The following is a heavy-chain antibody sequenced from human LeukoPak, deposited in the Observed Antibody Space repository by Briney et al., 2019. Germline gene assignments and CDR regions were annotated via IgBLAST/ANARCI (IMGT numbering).Heavy chain of an antibody. CDR1: GGSISSYY. V-gene: IGHV4-59*12. CDR3: AREGYYDTSASGAFDI. Sequence: SETLSLTCTVSGGSISSYYWSWIRQPPGKGLEWIGYIRYSGSTNYNPSLKSRVTISVDTSKNQFSLRLSSVTAADTAVYYCAREGYYDTSASGAFDIWGQGTVVTVSS. J-gene: IGHJ3*02. D-gene: IGHD3-22*01. CDR2: IRYSGST.